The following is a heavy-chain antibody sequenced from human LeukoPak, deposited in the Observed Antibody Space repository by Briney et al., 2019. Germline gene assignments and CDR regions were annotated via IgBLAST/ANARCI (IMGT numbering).Heavy chain of an antibody. V-gene: IGHV1-2*02. CDR3: ARVHYYGSGSYYNRHYYYMAV. Sequence: ASVKGSCKASGYTFTGYYMHWVRQAPGQGFELMGWINPNSGGTNYAQKVQGRVTMTRDTSSSTAYMALSRLRSDDTAVYYWARVHYYGSGSYYNRHYYYMAVWGKGTTVTISS. CDR2: INPNSGGT. CDR1: GYTFTGYY. J-gene: IGHJ6*03. D-gene: IGHD3-10*01.